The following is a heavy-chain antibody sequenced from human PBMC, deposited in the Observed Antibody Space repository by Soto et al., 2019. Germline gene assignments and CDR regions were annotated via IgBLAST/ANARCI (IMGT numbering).Heavy chain of an antibody. CDR2: ISAYSGNT. J-gene: IGHJ6*02. CDR3: ARPLDYYYYSMDA. V-gene: IGHV1-18*01. CDR1: GYRFSSFG. Sequence: QVQLVQSGAEVKRPGASVKVSCKASGYRFSSFGIIWVRQAPGQGLEWMGWISAYSGNTNYAQRFQGRVTMTTDKSTSSAYMELRSLRSDDTAVYYCARPLDYYYYSMDAWGQGTTVTVSS.